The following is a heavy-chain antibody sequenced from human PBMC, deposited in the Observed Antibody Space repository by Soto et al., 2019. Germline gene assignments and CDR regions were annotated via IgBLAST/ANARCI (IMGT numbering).Heavy chain of an antibody. Sequence: QVQLAQSGAEVKKPGASVKVSCKASGYTFTSYAIHWVRQAPGQRLEWMGWINAGNGNTKFSQKFQHRVTITTDTSASTAYMELSSRRPEDTAVYYCARDGAVAGDSNFDYWGQGTLVTVSS. V-gene: IGHV1-3*01. D-gene: IGHD6-19*01. CDR1: GYTFTSYA. CDR2: INAGNGNT. CDR3: ARDGAVAGDSNFDY. J-gene: IGHJ4*02.